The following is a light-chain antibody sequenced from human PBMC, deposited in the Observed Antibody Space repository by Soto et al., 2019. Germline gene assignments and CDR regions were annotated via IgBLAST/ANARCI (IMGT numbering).Light chain of an antibody. CDR2: AVS. CDR1: QGINNF. Sequence: DIQMTQSPSSLSASIGDRVTITCRASQGINNFLAWYQQKPGEAPKLLLYAVSILRSGVPSRFSGSGSGTDFTLTISSLQPEDVATYYCQKYNSPPRTFGQGTRV. V-gene: IGKV1-27*01. J-gene: IGKJ1*01. CDR3: QKYNSPPRT.